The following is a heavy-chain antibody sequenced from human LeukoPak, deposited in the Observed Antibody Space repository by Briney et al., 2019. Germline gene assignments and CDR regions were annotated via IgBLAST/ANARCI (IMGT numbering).Heavy chain of an antibody. D-gene: IGHD1-1*01. J-gene: IGHJ4*02. CDR3: AKPENVPLDY. CDR2: IRYDGSNK. Sequence: GGSLRLSCAASGFTFSSYRMHWVRQAPGEGLEWVAFIRYDGSNKYYADSVKGRLTISRENSKNTLYLQMNSLRAEDTAVYYCAKPENVPLDYWGQGNPVTVSP. V-gene: IGHV3-30*02. CDR1: GFTFSSYR.